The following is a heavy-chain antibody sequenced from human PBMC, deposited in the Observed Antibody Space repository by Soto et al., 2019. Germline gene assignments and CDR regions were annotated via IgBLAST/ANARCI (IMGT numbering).Heavy chain of an antibody. D-gene: IGHD3-3*01. CDR1: GDTLTELS. J-gene: IGHJ6*02. Sequence: QVQLVQSGAEVKKPGASVRVSCKVSGDTLTELSMNWVRQAPGKGLEWMGGFDAEDGEAIYAQRFQGRVTMTEDTSTDTAYMELTSVRAEDTAIYYCATADTADVDEVWSRNYYPMDVWGQGTTVTVAS. V-gene: IGHV1-24*01. CDR3: ATADTADVDEVWSRNYYPMDV. CDR2: FDAEDGEA.